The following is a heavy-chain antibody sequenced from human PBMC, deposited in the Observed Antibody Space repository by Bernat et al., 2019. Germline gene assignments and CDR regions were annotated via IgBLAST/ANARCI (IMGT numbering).Heavy chain of an antibody. CDR2: ISYDGSNK. V-gene: IGHV3-30-3*01. CDR1: GFTFSSYA. CDR3: ARVQYYYDSSGYYFPY. J-gene: IGHJ4*02. Sequence: QVQLMKSGGGVVQPGRSLRLSCAASGFTFSSYAMHWVRQAPGKGLEWVAVISYDGSNKYYADSVKGRFTISRDNSKNTLYLQMNSLRAEDTAVYYCARVQYYYDSSGYYFPYWGQGTLVTVSS. D-gene: IGHD3-22*01.